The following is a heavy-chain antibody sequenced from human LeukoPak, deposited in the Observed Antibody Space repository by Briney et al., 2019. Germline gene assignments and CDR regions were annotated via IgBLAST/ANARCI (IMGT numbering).Heavy chain of an antibody. CDR2: ISSSSSYV. Sequence: GGSLRLSCAASGFTLSSYTMNWVRQAPGKGLEWVSSISSSSSYVYYADSLKGRFTISRDNAKNSLYLQMNSLRAEDTAVYYCARGQRYGDYQDYWGQGTLVTVSS. CDR3: ARGQRYGDYQDY. V-gene: IGHV3-21*01. D-gene: IGHD4-17*01. CDR1: GFTLSSYT. J-gene: IGHJ4*02.